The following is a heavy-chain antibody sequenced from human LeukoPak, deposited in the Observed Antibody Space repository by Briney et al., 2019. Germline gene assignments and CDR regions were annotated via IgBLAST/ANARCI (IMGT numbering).Heavy chain of an antibody. Sequence: GASVKVSCKASGYTFTRYDINWVRQATGQGLEWMGWMNPNSGNTGYAQKFQGRVTMTRNTSISTAYMELSSLRSEDTAVYYCARGLLFDFWSGYYNRWFDPWGQGTLVTVSS. J-gene: IGHJ5*02. V-gene: IGHV1-8*01. D-gene: IGHD3-3*01. CDR3: ARGLLFDFWSGYYNRWFDP. CDR2: MNPNSGNT. CDR1: GYTFTRYD.